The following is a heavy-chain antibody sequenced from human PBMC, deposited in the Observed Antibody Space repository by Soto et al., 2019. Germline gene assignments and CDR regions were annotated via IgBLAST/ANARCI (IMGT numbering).Heavy chain of an antibody. CDR1: GGSISSGAYY. Sequence: QVQLQESGPGLVKPSQTLSLTCTVSGGSISSGAYYWSWIRQHPGKGLEWIGYIYYSGSTYYNPSLTERVTIPVDTSKNQFSLKLSSVPAADTAVYYCAIYDSSGSRGFQHWGQGTLVTVSS. J-gene: IGHJ1*01. CDR3: AIYDSSGSRGFQH. D-gene: IGHD3-22*01. CDR2: IYYSGST. V-gene: IGHV4-31*03.